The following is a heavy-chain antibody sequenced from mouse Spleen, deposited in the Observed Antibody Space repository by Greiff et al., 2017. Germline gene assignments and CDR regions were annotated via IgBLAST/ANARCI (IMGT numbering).Heavy chain of an antibody. D-gene: IGHD4-1*01. V-gene: IGHV5-9-2*01. CDR2: ISGGGSYT. J-gene: IGHJ2*01. CDR3: ARRELGRSFDY. CDR1: GFTFSSYG. Sequence: EVKVVESGGGLVKPGGSLKLSCAASGFTFSSYGMSWVRQTPEKRLEWVATISGGGSYTYYPDSVKGRFTISRDNAKNNLYLQMSSLRSEDTALYYCARRELGRSFDYWGQGTTLTVSS.